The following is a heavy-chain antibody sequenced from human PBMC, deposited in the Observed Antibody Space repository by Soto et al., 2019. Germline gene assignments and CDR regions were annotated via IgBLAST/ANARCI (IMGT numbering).Heavy chain of an antibody. CDR3: AKRTVGWYFDL. CDR2: ISGSGGST. D-gene: IGHD4-17*01. V-gene: IGHV3-23*01. CDR1: GFTFSSYA. Sequence: EVQLLESGGGLVQPGGSLRLSCAASGFTFSSYAMNWDRQAPGKGLEWVSVISGSGGSTYYTDAVKGRFTISRDNSTNTLYLQMNSLRSEDTAVYYCAKRTVGWYFDLWGRGTLVTVSS. J-gene: IGHJ2*01.